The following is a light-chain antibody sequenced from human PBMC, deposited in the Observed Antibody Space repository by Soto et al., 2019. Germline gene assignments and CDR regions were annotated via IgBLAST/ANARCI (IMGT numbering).Light chain of an antibody. J-gene: IGLJ3*02. CDR1: TGTVTSSHS. V-gene: IGLV7-46*01. CDR2: ETT. CDR3: LLTYSNSRM. Sequence: QAVVTQEPSLTVSPGGTVTLTCGSSTGTVTSSHSPYWFQQRPGQAPRTLIYETTNKYSWTPARFSGSLLGGKAALTLSGAQPEDEADYYCLLTYSNSRMFGGGTQLTVL.